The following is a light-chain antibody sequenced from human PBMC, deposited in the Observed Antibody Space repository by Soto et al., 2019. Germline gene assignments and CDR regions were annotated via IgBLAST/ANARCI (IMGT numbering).Light chain of an antibody. Sequence: QSALTQPRSVSGSPGQSVIISCTGTSSDVGGYNYVSWYQQHPGKAPKLMIYDVSKRPSGVPDRFSGSKSGNTASLTISGLQAEDEADYYCCSYAGSYTFVVFGGGTKVTVL. J-gene: IGLJ2*01. CDR3: CSYAGSYTFVV. V-gene: IGLV2-11*01. CDR1: SSDVGGYNY. CDR2: DVS.